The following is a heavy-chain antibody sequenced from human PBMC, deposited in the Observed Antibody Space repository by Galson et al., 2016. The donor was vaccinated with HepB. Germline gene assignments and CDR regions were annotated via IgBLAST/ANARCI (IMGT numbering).Heavy chain of an antibody. V-gene: IGHV3-33*01. CDR2: IWYDGTNK. J-gene: IGHJ5*02. CDR1: GFTFSSYG. D-gene: IGHD3-10*01. CDR3: TRIVRTMVRGVTYNWFDP. Sequence: SLRLSCAASGFTFSSYGMHWVRQAPGKGLEWVADIWYDGTNKYYADSVKGRFTISRDNSKNTLYPQMNSLRAEDTAVYYCTRIVRTMVRGVTYNWFDPWGQGTLVTVSS.